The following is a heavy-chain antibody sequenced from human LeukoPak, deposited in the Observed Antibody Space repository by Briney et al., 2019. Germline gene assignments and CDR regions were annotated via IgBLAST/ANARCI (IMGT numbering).Heavy chain of an antibody. D-gene: IGHD3-9*01. J-gene: IGHJ4*02. CDR3: ARDLNYVTLGYDILADVGYYFDY. CDR1: GYTFTMYG. Sequence: ASVKVSCKASGYTFTMYGISWVRQAPVQGLQWLGWISPHNGNTKYAQDLQGRVSMTTDTSTSTAYLELRSLRSDDTAIYYCARDLNYVTLGYDILADVGYYFDYWGQGSLVTVSS. V-gene: IGHV1-18*01. CDR2: ISPHNGNT.